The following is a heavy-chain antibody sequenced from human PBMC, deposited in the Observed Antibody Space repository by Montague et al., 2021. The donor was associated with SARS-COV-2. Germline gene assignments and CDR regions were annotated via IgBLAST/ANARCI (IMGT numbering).Heavy chain of an antibody. D-gene: IGHD3-10*01. V-gene: IGHV4-39*01. CDR2: IYYSGTT. Sequence: ETLSLTCTASGGSITRNYYWGWIRQPPGKGLEWVGNIYYSGTTFINPSLESRVTISVDASKNQFSLNLTSVTAADTAVYYCARPLVRGVPKAFDIWGQGALVIVSS. CDR3: ARPLVRGVPKAFDI. J-gene: IGHJ3*02. CDR1: GGSITRNYY.